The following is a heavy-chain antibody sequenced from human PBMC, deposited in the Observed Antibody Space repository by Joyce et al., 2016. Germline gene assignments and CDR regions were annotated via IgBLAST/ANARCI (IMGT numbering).Heavy chain of an antibody. CDR3: ATWAPTNYDFWSGYSYYFDN. CDR1: GFTFSSYA. J-gene: IGHJ4*02. V-gene: IGHV3-23*01. Sequence: EVQLLESGGGLVQPGGSLRLSCAASGFTFSSYAMSWVRQAPGNGLECVSTISASGGSTYYADSVEGRFTISRDNSEDSLYLHMNSLRAEDTAVYYCATWAPTNYDFWSGYSYYFDNWGQGTLVTVSS. CDR2: ISASGGST. D-gene: IGHD3-3*01.